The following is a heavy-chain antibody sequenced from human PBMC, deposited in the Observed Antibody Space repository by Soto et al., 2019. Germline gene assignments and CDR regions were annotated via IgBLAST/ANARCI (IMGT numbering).Heavy chain of an antibody. J-gene: IGHJ6*02. CDR1: GGTFSSYA. D-gene: IGHD3-10*01. CDR3: ASSGTSYGSSSYCYYGMDV. CDR2: IIPIFGTA. Sequence: QVQLVQSGAEVKKPGSSVKVSCKASGGTFSSYAISWVRQAPGQGLEWMGGIIPIFGTANYAQKFQGRVTITADESTSTAYMELSSLRSEDTAVYYCASSGTSYGSSSYCYYGMDVWGQGTTVTVSS. V-gene: IGHV1-69*12.